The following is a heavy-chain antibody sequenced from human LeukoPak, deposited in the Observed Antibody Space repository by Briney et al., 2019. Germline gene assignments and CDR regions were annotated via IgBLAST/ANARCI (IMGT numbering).Heavy chain of an antibody. Sequence: PGGSLRLSCAASEFTVSSNYMSWVRQAPGKGLEWVSVIYSGGSTYYADSVKGRFTISRDNSKNTLYLQMNSLRAEDTAVYYCAIGDHLYYFDYWGHGTLVTVSS. CDR1: EFTVSSNY. D-gene: IGHD3-10*01. CDR2: IYSGGST. V-gene: IGHV3-66*01. J-gene: IGHJ4*01. CDR3: AIGDHLYYFDY.